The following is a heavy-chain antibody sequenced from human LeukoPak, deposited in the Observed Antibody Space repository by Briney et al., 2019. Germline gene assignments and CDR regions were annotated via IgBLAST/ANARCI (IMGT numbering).Heavy chain of an antibody. D-gene: IGHD4-11*01. J-gene: IGHJ4*02. Sequence: ASVTVSCKASGYTFTSFGISWVRQAPGQGLEWMGWINAYNTNTKSAQRLQGRVTMTTDTSASTAYMGLGSLRSDDTAVYYCATSDGTVTTFQYWGQGTLVTVSS. CDR2: INAYNTNT. V-gene: IGHV1-18*01. CDR3: ATSDGTVTTFQY. CDR1: GYTFTSFG.